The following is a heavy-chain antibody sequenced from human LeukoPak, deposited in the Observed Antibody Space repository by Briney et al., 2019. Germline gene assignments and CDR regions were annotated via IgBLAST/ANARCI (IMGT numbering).Heavy chain of an antibody. CDR2: IYTSGST. CDR1: GGSISSGSYY. CDR3: AREYYDSSLATQYFQH. J-gene: IGHJ1*01. V-gene: IGHV4-61*02. Sequence: SQTLSLTXTVSGGSISSGSYYWSWIRQPAGKGLEWIGRIYTSGSTNYNPSLKSRVTISVDTSKNQFSLKLSSVTAADTAVYYCAREYYDSSLATQYFQHWGQGTLVTVSS. D-gene: IGHD3-22*01.